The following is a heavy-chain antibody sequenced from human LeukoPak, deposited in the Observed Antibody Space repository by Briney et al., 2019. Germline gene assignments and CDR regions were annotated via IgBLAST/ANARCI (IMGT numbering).Heavy chain of an antibody. CDR2: IYYSGST. CDR1: GGSISSSSYY. CDR3: ARAGIAVAGPIDY. J-gene: IGHJ4*02. D-gene: IGHD6-19*01. Sequence: PSETLSLTCTVSGGSISSSSYYWGWIRQPPGKGLEWIGSIYYSGSTYYNPSLKSRVTISVDTSKNQFSLKLSSVTAADTAAYYCARAGIAVAGPIDYWGQGTLVTVSS. V-gene: IGHV4-39*01.